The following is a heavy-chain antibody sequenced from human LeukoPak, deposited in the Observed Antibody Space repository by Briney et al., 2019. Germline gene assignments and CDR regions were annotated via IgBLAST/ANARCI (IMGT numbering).Heavy chain of an antibody. V-gene: IGHV3-48*01. CDR3: ASLIGSYGRVGAFDI. Sequence: PGGSLRLSCAASGFTFSSYSMNWVRQAPGKGLEWVSYISSSSSTIYYADSVKGRFTISRGNAKNSLYLQMNSLRAEDTAVYYCASLIGSYGRVGAFDIWGQGTMVTVSS. CDR2: ISSSSSTI. D-gene: IGHD5-18*01. J-gene: IGHJ3*02. CDR1: GFTFSSYS.